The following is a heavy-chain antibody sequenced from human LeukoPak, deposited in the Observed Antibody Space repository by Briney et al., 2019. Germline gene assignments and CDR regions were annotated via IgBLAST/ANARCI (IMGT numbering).Heavy chain of an antibody. V-gene: IGHV1-8*01. CDR3: ARNLARTGHFDY. CDR2: MNPNSGSS. CDR1: GYSFISYD. Sequence: ASVTVSCTASGYSFISYDFNWVRHPTGQGLEWPGWMNPNSGSSGDAQNCQGRVSMNRDTSISTAYMELSNLGSEDTAVYYCARNLARTGHFDYWGQGTLVTVSS. D-gene: IGHD3-3*02. J-gene: IGHJ4*02.